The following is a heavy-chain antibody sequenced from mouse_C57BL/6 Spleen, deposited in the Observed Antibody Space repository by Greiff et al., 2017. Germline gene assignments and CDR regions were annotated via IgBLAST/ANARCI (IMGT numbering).Heavy chain of an antibody. J-gene: IGHJ2*01. CDR3: ARRTGTYFDY. D-gene: IGHD1-1*02. Sequence: QVQLQQPGAELVRPGSSVKLSCKASGYPFASYWMDWVKQRPGQGLEWIGNIYPSDSETHYNQKFKDKATLTVDKSSSTAYMQLSSLTSEDSADYYCARRTGTYFDYWGQGTTLTVSS. V-gene: IGHV1-61*01. CDR1: GYPFASYW. CDR2: IYPSDSET.